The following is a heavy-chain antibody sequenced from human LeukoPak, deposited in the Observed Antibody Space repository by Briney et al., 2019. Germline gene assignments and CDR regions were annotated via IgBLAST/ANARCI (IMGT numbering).Heavy chain of an antibody. V-gene: IGHV1-46*01. J-gene: IGHJ5*02. D-gene: IGHD5-24*01. CDR3: ARDNSVRDEAWWFNP. CDR1: RYTFTSNY. Sequence: ASVKVSCKAFRYTFTSNYMHWVRQTPGQGPEWMGVISPSGGSTTYAQKFQGRVTLTRDMSTSTDYLELSSLRSEDTAVYYCARDNSVRDEAWWFNPWGQGTLVTVSS. CDR2: ISPSGGST.